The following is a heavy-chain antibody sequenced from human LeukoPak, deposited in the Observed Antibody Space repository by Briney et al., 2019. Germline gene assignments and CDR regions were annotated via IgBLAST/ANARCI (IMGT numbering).Heavy chain of an antibody. J-gene: IGHJ6*03. CDR2: IYTSGST. D-gene: IGHD2-8*01. Sequence: SETLSLTCTVSGGSITSGSYYWGWLRQPAGKGLEWIGRIYTSGSTNYNPSIKSRVNISVDTSKNQFSLKLSSGTAADTVVYYCARDPIVLMVYDTYYYYYMDVWGKGTTVTVSS. V-gene: IGHV4-61*02. CDR1: GGSITSGSYY. CDR3: ARDPIVLMVYDTYYYYYMDV.